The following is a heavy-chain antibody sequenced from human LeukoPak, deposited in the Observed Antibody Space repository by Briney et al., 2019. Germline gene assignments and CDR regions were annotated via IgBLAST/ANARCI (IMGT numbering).Heavy chain of an antibody. CDR3: ARLRAVATRTGSFDY. CDR2: IYYSGST. D-gene: IGHD2-21*02. Sequence: SETLSLTCTVSGGSISSYYWSWIRQPPGKGLEWIGFIYYSGSTNYNPSLKGRVTISVDTSKNLFSLKLSSVTAADTAVYYCARLRAVATRTGSFDYWGQGVLVTVSS. J-gene: IGHJ4*02. V-gene: IGHV4-59*01. CDR1: GGSISSYY.